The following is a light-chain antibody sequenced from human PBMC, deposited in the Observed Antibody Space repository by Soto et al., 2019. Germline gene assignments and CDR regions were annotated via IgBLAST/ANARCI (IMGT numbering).Light chain of an antibody. CDR3: HQYGSSPALT. Sequence: EIVLTQSPGTLSLSPGESATLSCRASQSVSSSYLAWYQQKPGQAPRLLIYGASSRATGIPDRFSGSGSGTDFTLTISRLEPEDFAVYYCHQYGSSPALTFGGGTKVEIK. V-gene: IGKV3-20*01. CDR2: GAS. J-gene: IGKJ4*01. CDR1: QSVSSSY.